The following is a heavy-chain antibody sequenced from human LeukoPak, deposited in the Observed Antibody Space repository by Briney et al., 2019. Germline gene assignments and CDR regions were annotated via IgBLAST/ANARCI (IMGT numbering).Heavy chain of an antibody. CDR3: AKPRGFGELLFDY. D-gene: IGHD3-10*01. J-gene: IGHJ4*02. Sequence: GEALRLSFAATLLTFRNCGMHCFRQAPGNGLDILTVLAYDCNNKFYRNSVKGRFTISIDNSKKTMYLQMNSLSPEETDVYYCAKPRGFGELLFDYWGQGTLVNVSS. V-gene: IGHV3-30*18. CDR1: LLTFRNCG. CDR2: LAYDCNNK.